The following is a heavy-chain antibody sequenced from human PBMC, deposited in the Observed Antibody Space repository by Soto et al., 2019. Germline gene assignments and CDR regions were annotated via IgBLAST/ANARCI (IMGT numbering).Heavy chain of an antibody. CDR1: GGSISSSSYY. V-gene: IGHV4-39*01. CDR2: IYYSGST. J-gene: IGHJ5*02. D-gene: IGHD6-19*01. Sequence: QLQLQESGPGLVKPSETLSLTCTVSGGSISSSSYYWGWIRQPPGKGLEWIGSIYYSGSTYYNPSLNSRVTISVDTSKNQFSLKLSSVTAADTAVYYCAGAYIAVAGRSWFDPWGQGTLVTVSS. CDR3: AGAYIAVAGRSWFDP.